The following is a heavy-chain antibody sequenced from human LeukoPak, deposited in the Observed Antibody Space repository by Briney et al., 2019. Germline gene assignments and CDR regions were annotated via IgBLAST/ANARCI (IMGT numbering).Heavy chain of an antibody. CDR1: GGSFSGYY. CDR3: AGKAVAGPYFDY. Sequence: SETLSLTCVVSGGSFSGYYWSWFRQPPGKGLEWIGEINQSGSTNYNPSLRSRVTISIDTSKNQFSLKLTSVTAADTAVYYCAGKAVAGPYFDYWGQGTLVTVSS. CDR2: INQSGST. V-gene: IGHV4-34*01. D-gene: IGHD6-19*01. J-gene: IGHJ4*02.